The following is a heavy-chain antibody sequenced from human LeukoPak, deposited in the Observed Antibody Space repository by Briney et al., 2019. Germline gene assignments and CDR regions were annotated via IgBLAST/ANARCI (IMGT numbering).Heavy chain of an antibody. V-gene: IGHV4-61*01. J-gene: IGHJ5*02. D-gene: IGHD6-13*01. CDR1: GGSVSSGNYY. CDR3: ARRRAEGGSNGHYNWFDP. Sequence: PSATLSLTCTVSGGSVSSGNYYWSWIRQPPGKGLEWIGYVYYTGSTNYNPSLKSRLTISVDTSKNQFSLKLSSVTAADTAVYYCARRRAEGGSNGHYNWFDPWGQGILVTVSS. CDR2: VYYTGST.